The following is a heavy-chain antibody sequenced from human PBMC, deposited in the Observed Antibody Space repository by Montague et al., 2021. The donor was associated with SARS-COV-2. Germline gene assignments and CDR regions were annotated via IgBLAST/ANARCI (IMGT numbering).Heavy chain of an antibody. Sequence: LRLSCAASGFIFSDYYMTWIRQPPGKGLEWIGSIYHTGSTYYDPSLESRVTMSVDNSKNQFSLMLTSVTAADTAVYYCANFYSGSYNYWGHGSLVTVSS. CDR2: IYHTGST. D-gene: IGHD1-26*01. J-gene: IGHJ4*01. CDR3: ANFYSGSYNY. CDR1: GFIFSDYY. V-gene: IGHV4-38-2*01.